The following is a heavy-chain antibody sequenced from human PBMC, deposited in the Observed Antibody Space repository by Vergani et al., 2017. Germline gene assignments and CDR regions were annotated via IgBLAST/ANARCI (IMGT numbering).Heavy chain of an antibody. Sequence: EVQLEESGGGLVMPGRSLRLSCVASGFTSAGYAMHWVRQAPGKGLEWVSGISWNSNSIGYADSVKGRFIISRDNAKNSLYLQRNRLRAEDTALYYCAKDLGTSSGGGWFDPWGQGTLVTVSS. CDR1: GFTSAGYA. V-gene: IGHV3-9*02. J-gene: IGHJ5*02. D-gene: IGHD6-6*01. CDR3: AKDLGTSSGGGWFDP. CDR2: ISWNSNSI.